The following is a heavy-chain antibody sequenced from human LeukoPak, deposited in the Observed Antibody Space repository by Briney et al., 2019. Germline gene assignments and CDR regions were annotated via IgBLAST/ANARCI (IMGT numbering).Heavy chain of an antibody. V-gene: IGHV4-38-2*02. J-gene: IGHJ5*02. CDR1: GYSISSGYY. CDR3: AKSGATYYYGSGSYFWFDP. D-gene: IGHD3-10*01. Sequence: PSETLSLTCTVSGYSISSGYYWSWIRQPPGKGLEWIGEINHSGSTNYNPSLKSRVTISVDTSKNQFSLKLSSVTAADAAVYYCAKSGATYYYGSGSYFWFDPWGQGTLVTVSS. CDR2: INHSGST.